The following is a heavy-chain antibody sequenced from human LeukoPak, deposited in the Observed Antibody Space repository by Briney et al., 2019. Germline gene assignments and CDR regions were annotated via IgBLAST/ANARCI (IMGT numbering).Heavy chain of an antibody. J-gene: IGHJ4*02. CDR3: AGGDRNGWYFYY. CDR1: GFTFSSYA. Sequence: PGGSLRLSCAASGFTFSSYAMSWVRQAPGKGLEWVSGISWNAGSTGYADSVKGRFTISRDNAENSLFLQMNSLRVEDTALYYCAGGDRNGWYFYYWGQGILVTVSS. D-gene: IGHD6-19*01. V-gene: IGHV3-20*04. CDR2: ISWNAGST.